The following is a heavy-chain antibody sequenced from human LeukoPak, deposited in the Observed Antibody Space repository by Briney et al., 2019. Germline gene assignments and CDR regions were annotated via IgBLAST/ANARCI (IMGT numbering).Heavy chain of an antibody. Sequence: PGGSLRLSRAASGFTFSNYWISWVRQAPGKGLEWVANLKQDGSDNYYVDSVKGRFTISRDNAKNSLYLQMNSLRAEDTAVYYCAREPIPFGSGRFGFHLWGQGHLVSLFS. CDR2: LKQDGSDN. V-gene: IGHV3-7*01. CDR1: GFTFSNYW. D-gene: IGHD3-10*01. J-gene: IGHJ1*01. CDR3: AREPIPFGSGRFGFHL.